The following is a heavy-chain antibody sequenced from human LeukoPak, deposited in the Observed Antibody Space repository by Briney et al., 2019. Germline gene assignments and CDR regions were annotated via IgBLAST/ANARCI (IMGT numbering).Heavy chain of an antibody. Sequence: SETLSLTCDVSGYSITNGYYWGWIRQPPGKGLQWIGSIHHSGATSYNPSLETRVTTSVDTSKNQFSLRLSSVTAADTAVYFCAVSFGGYDAGFYWGQGTLVTVSS. V-gene: IGHV4-38-2*01. CDR3: AVSFGGYDAGFY. D-gene: IGHD3-3*01. CDR1: GYSITNGYY. J-gene: IGHJ4*02. CDR2: IHHSGAT.